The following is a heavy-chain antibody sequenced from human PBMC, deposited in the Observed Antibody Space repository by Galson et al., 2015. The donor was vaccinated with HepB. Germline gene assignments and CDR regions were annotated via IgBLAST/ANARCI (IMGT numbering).Heavy chain of an antibody. D-gene: IGHD3-10*01. V-gene: IGHV3-73*01. CDR1: GFTFSGSA. CDR2: IRSKGNSHAT. J-gene: IGHJ4*02. Sequence: SLRLSCAASGFTFSGSAMHWVRQASGKGLEWVGRIRSKGNSHATAYAASVTGRFTISRDDSKNTAYLQMNSLKPEHTAVYYCTRDTGDYYGSGDSWGQGTLVTVSS. CDR3: TRDTGDYYGSGDS.